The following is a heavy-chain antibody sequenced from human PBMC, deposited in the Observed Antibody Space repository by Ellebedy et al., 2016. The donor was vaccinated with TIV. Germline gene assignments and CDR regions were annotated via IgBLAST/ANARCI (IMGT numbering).Heavy chain of an antibody. CDR2: ISSDGSEK. CDR1: EFTLNTYG. D-gene: IGHD1-26*01. J-gene: IGHJ6*02. V-gene: IGHV3-30*18. CDR3: AEEGGASRGASGMDV. Sequence: SLKISCAASEFTLNTYGLHWVRQPPDKGLEWVAFISSDGSEKYYVGSVKGRFTISRDISKNTLYLEMNSRRGDDTAVYYCAEEGGASRGASGMDVWGQGTTVIVSS.